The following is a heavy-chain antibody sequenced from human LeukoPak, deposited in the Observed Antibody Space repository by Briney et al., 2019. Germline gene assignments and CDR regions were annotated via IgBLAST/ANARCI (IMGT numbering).Heavy chain of an antibody. D-gene: IGHD5-18*01. CDR2: IIPILGIA. CDR3: ARDPGGYSYGYNY. J-gene: IGHJ4*02. V-gene: IGHV1-69*04. Sequence: ASVKVSCKASGGTFSSYAISWVRQAPGQGLEWMGRIIPILGIANYALKFQGRVTITADKSTSTAYMELSSLRSEDTAVYYCARDPGGYSYGYNYWGQGTLVTVSS. CDR1: GGTFSSYA.